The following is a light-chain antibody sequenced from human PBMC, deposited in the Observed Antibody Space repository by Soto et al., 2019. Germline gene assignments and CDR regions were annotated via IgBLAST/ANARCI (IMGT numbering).Light chain of an antibody. V-gene: IGKV1-5*03. Sequence: DIQMTQSPSTLSASVGDRATITCRASQSISSSLAWYQQKPGKAPNLLIYKASSLETGVPSRFSGSGSGTEFTLTISSLQPDDVTTYYCRQYVSYPVTFGGGTKVEMK. CDR2: KAS. CDR1: QSISSS. J-gene: IGKJ4*01. CDR3: RQYVSYPVT.